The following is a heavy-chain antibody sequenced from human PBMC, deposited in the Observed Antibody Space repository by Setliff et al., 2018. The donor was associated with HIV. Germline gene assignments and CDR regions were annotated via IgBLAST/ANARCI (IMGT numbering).Heavy chain of an antibody. V-gene: IGHV4-59*11. CDR1: GASIRSQY. CDR3: ARTRGYSYGTLAGFDY. CDR2: ISYSGSP. Sequence: PSETLSLTCTVSGASIRSQYWSWIRKPPGKGLEWIGYISYSGSPNYNPSLESRVAMSVDTSKQQFSLEVSSVTAADTAVYYCARTRGYSYGTLAGFDYWGRGSLVTVSS. D-gene: IGHD5-18*01. J-gene: IGHJ4*01.